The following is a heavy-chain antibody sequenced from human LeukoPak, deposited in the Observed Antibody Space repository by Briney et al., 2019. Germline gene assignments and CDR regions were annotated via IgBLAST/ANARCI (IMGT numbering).Heavy chain of an antibody. J-gene: IGHJ5*02. V-gene: IGHV1-46*03. D-gene: IGHD2-2*01. CDR2: INPSGGST. CDR1: GYTFTSYY. CDR3: ARDPTGDCSSTSCLNWFDR. Sequence: ASVKVSCKASGYTFTSYYMHWVRQAPGQGLEWMGIINPSGGSTSYAQKFQGRVTMTRDTSTSTVYMELSSLRSEDTAVYYCARDPTGDCSSTSCLNWFDRWGQGTLVTVSS.